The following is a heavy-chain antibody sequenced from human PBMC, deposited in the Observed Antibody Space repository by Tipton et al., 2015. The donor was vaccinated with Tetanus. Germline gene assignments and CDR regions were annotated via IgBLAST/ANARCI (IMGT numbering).Heavy chain of an antibody. V-gene: IGHV4-30-2*01. D-gene: IGHD3-16*01. J-gene: IGHJ5*02. CDR3: ARVDDSVWGSPFDP. Sequence: TLSLTCAVSGGSITSGAYLWGWIRQPPGKGLEWIGYIYHSGSPYYNPSLKSRVTLSVDTSMNQFSLQLSSATAADTGVYYCARVDDSVWGSPFDPWGQGVLVTVSS. CDR2: IYHSGSP. CDR1: GGSITSGAYL.